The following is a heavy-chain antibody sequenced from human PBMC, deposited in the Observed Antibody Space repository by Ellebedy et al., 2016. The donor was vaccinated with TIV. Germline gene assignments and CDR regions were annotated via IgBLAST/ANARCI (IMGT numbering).Heavy chain of an antibody. Sequence: ASVKVSCKASGYTFNSYGISWVRQAPGQGPEWMGWINPDSGSTTSAQSFQGGVTMTRDTSISTAYMELSSLRPDDTAVYFCARVRTGTSGMDVWGQGTTVTVSS. D-gene: IGHD1-1*01. V-gene: IGHV1-2*02. CDR1: GYTFNSYG. CDR2: INPDSGST. CDR3: ARVRTGTSGMDV. J-gene: IGHJ6*02.